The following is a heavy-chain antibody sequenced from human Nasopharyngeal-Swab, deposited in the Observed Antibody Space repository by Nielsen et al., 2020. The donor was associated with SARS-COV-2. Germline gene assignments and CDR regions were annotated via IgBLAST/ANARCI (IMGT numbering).Heavy chain of an antibody. Sequence: AASLKISCKGSGSSFTSYWIGWVRQMPGKGLEWMGIIYPGDSDTRYSPFFQGQVTISADKSIRTAYLQWSSLKASDTAMYYCASWGIVARSSGPDYWGQGTLVTVSS. V-gene: IGHV5-51*01. CDR1: GSSFTSYW. D-gene: IGHD1-26*01. J-gene: IGHJ4*02. CDR2: IYPGDSDT. CDR3: ASWGIVARSSGPDY.